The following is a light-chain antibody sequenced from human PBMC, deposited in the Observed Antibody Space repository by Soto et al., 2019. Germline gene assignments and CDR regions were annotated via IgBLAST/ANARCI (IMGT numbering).Light chain of an antibody. V-gene: IGLV2-8*01. J-gene: IGLJ1*01. CDR2: EVS. Sequence: QSVLTQPPSASGSPGQSVTISCTGTSSDVGSYNYVSWYQQHPGKAPKLMIYEVSKRPSGVPDRFSGSKSGNTASLTVSGLQAEDEADYYCSSYAGSNNPYVFGTGTQLTVL. CDR3: SSYAGSNNPYV. CDR1: SSDVGSYNY.